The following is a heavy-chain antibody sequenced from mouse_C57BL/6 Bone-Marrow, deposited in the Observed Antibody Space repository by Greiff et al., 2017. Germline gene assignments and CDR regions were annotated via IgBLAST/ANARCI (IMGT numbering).Heavy chain of an antibody. J-gene: IGHJ2*01. CDR1: GFTFSDYG. D-gene: IGHD1-1*01. CDR3: ARSSSYHFDY. V-gene: IGHV5-17*01. CDR2: ISSGSSTI. Sequence: EVQLLESGGGLVKPGGSLKLSCAASGFTFSDYGMHWVRQAPEKGLEWVAYISSGSSTIYYADTVKGRFTISRDHAKNTLFLQMTSLRSEDTDMYYSARSSSYHFDYWGQGTTLTVSS.